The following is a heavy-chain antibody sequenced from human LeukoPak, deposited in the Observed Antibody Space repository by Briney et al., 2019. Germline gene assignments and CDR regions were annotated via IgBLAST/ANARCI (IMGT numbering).Heavy chain of an antibody. CDR1: GYNFSNYG. CDR3: ARAEVGSSWDYFDY. J-gene: IGHJ4*02. D-gene: IGHD6-13*01. Sequence: ASVKVSCKASGYNFSNYGISWVRQAPGQGLEWMGWISAYNGNTNYAQKVQGRVTMTTDTSTSTAYMELRSLRSDDTAVYYCARAEVGSSWDYFDYWGQGTLVTVSS. V-gene: IGHV1-18*01. CDR2: ISAYNGNT.